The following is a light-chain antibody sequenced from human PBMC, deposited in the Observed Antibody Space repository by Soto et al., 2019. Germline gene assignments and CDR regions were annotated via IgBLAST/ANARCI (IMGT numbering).Light chain of an antibody. Sequence: EIVLTQSPGTLSLSPGERATLSCRASQSVSSSYLAWYQQKPGQAPRLLIYGASSRATGIPDRFSGSGSGTDFTLTISRLEPEDFAVYYCQQYGRSRFTFGQGTLLEN. J-gene: IGKJ5*01. CDR1: QSVSSSY. V-gene: IGKV3-20*01. CDR2: GAS. CDR3: QQYGRSRFT.